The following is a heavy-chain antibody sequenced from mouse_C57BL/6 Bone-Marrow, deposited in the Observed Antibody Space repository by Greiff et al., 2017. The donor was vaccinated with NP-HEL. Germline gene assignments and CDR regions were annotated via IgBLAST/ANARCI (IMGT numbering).Heavy chain of an antibody. Sequence: EVQLQESGPELVKPGASVKMSCKASGYTFTDYNMHWVKQSHGKSLEWIGYINPNNGGTSYNQKFKGKATLTVNKSSSTAYMELRSLTSEDSAVYYCARFPYGSSHWYFDVWGTGTTVTVSS. V-gene: IGHV1-22*01. D-gene: IGHD1-1*01. CDR1: GYTFTDYN. CDR2: INPNNGGT. J-gene: IGHJ1*03. CDR3: ARFPYGSSHWYFDV.